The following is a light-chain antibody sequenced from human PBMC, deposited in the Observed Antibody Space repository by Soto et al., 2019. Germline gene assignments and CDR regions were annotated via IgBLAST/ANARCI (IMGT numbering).Light chain of an antibody. CDR1: QSVRSNY. J-gene: IGKJ4*01. Sequence: EIVLTQSPGTLSLSPGESATLSCRASQSVRSNYLAWYQQKPGQAPRLLIFGASNRATVIPPRFSGRGSGTDFTLTISRLEPEDFEVYYCQQYGSFPLTFGGGTRVDIK. CDR3: QQYGSFPLT. CDR2: GAS. V-gene: IGKV3-20*01.